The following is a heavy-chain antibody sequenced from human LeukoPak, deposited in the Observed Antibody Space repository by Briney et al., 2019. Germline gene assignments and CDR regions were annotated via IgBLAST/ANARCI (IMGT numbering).Heavy chain of an antibody. Sequence: SETLSLTCAVYGGSFSGYYWSWIRQPPGKGLEWIGEINHSGSTNYNPSLKSRVTISVDTSKNQFSLKLSSVTAADPAVYYCARRVNCSSTSCRATKLDYWGQGTLVTVSS. J-gene: IGHJ4*02. CDR1: GGSFSGYY. V-gene: IGHV4-34*01. CDR2: INHSGST. CDR3: ARRVNCSSTSCRATKLDY. D-gene: IGHD2-2*01.